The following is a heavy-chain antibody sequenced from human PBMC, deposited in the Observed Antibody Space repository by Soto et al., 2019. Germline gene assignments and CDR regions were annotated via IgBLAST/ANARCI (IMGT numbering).Heavy chain of an antibody. CDR2: IRSKANSYAT. D-gene: IGHD1-20*01. CDR1: GFTFSGSA. V-gene: IGHV3-73*02. CDR3: TSVLDGGIY. Sequence: EVQLVESGGGLVQPGGSLKLSCAASGFTFSGSAMHWVRQASGKGLEWVGRIRSKANSYATADAASVKGRFTISRDDSKNTAYLQMNSLKTEDTAVYYCTSVLDGGIYWGQGTLVTVSS. J-gene: IGHJ4*02.